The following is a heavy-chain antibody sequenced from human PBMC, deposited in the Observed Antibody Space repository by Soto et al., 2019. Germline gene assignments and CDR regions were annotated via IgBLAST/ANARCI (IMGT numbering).Heavy chain of an antibody. CDR3: VRDFRHTVYCSGGSCYYDY. CDR1: GFTVTNYW. J-gene: IGHJ4*02. CDR2: IKSDGSDT. Sequence: PGGSLRLCCAASGFTVTNYWMHWVRKAPEKGLVWVSRIKSDGSDTSYADFVQGRFTISRDNAKNTLYLQMNSLRAEDTAVYYCVRDFRHTVYCSGGSCYYDYWGQGTLVTVSS. V-gene: IGHV3-74*01. D-gene: IGHD2-15*01.